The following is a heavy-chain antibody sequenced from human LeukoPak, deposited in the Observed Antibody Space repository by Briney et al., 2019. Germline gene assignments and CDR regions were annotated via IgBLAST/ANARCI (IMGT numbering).Heavy chain of an antibody. Sequence: PKTRSPTSAVYGGALSGYYGTWIPQPPGKGRKWMGEINHSGSTNYNTSLKSRVTISVDTSKNQFSLKLSSVTAADTAVYYCARGRVGAPHYYYYGMDVWGQGTTVTVSS. CDR1: GGALSGYY. J-gene: IGHJ6*02. V-gene: IGHV4-34*01. D-gene: IGHD1-26*01. CDR2: INHSGST. CDR3: ARGRVGAPHYYYYGMDV.